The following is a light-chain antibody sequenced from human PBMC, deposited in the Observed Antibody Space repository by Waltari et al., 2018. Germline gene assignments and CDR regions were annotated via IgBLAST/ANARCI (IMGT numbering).Light chain of an antibody. CDR3: ASWDDSLSGPV. CDR2: RNT. V-gene: IGLV1-47*01. CDR1: SSNIGSNY. J-gene: IGLJ2*01. Sequence: QPVLTQPPSASGTPGQRGTISCSGSSSNIGSNYVYCYQHVPGAAPKLLIYRNTQRPSGVPDRFSGSKSGTSASLAISGLRSEDEADYFCASWDDSLSGPVFGGGTKLTVL.